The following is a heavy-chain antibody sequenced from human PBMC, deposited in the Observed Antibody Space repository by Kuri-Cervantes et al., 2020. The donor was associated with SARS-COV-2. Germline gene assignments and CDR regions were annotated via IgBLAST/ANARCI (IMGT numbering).Heavy chain of an antibody. CDR1: GGTFSSYA. J-gene: IGHJ4*02. CDR2: IIPILGIA. CDR3: AREMATITAQGYFDY. D-gene: IGHD5-24*01. V-gene: IGHV1-69*04. Sequence: SVKVSCKASGGTFSSYAISWVRQAPGQGLEWMGRIIPILGIANYAQKFQGRVTITADKSTSTAYMELSSLRSEDTAVYYCAREMATITAQGYFDYRGQGTLVTVSS.